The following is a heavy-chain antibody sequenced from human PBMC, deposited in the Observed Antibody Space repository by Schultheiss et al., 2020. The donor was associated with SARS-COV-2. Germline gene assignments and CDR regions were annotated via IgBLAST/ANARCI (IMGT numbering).Heavy chain of an antibody. CDR2: ISSSSSYT. D-gene: IGHD5-18*01. CDR1: GFIFSSYA. V-gene: IGHV3-21*05. CDR3: AREIQLGFDY. J-gene: IGHJ4*02. Sequence: GGSLRLSCAASGFIFSSYAMNWVRQAPGKGLEWVSYISSSSSYTNYADSVKGRFTISRDNAKNSLYLQMNSLRAEDTAVYYCAREIQLGFDYWGQGTLVTVSS.